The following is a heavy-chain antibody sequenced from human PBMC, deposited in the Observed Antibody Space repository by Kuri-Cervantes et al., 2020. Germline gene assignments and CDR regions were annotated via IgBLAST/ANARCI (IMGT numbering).Heavy chain of an antibody. CDR3: ARISPVGTAPFFDF. J-gene: IGHJ4*02. D-gene: IGHD2-21*02. CDR2: IYYSGST. Sequence: SETLSLTCTVSGGSISSYYWSWIRQPPGKGLEWIGYIYYSGSTNYNPSLKSRVTISVDTSKNQFSLKLSSVTAADTALYYCARISPVGTAPFFDFWGQGTLVTVSS. CDR1: GGSISSYY. V-gene: IGHV4-59*12.